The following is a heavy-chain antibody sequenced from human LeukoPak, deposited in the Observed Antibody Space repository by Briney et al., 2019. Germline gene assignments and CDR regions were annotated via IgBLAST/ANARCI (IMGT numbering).Heavy chain of an antibody. Sequence: GGSLRLSCAASGFTFSSYAMTWVRQARGKGLEWVSAISGSGRSTYYADSVKGRFTISRDNSKNTLYLQMNSLRAEDTAVYYCAKDPYDSSGYYQNYWGQGTLVTVSS. CDR1: GFTFSSYA. J-gene: IGHJ4*02. CDR2: ISGSGRST. V-gene: IGHV3-23*01. D-gene: IGHD3-22*01. CDR3: AKDPYDSSGYYQNY.